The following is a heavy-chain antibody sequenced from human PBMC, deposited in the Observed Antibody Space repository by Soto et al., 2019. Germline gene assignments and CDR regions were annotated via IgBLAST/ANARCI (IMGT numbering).Heavy chain of an antibody. Sequence: GGSLRLSCAASGFTFSSYAMSWVRQAPGKGLEWVSAISGSGGSTYYADSVKGRFTISRDNSKNTLYLQMNSLRAEDTAVYYCVKSELGYCSGGSCYGFDYWGQGTLVTVSS. J-gene: IGHJ4*02. CDR2: ISGSGGST. V-gene: IGHV3-23*01. CDR3: VKSELGYCSGGSCYGFDY. D-gene: IGHD2-15*01. CDR1: GFTFSSYA.